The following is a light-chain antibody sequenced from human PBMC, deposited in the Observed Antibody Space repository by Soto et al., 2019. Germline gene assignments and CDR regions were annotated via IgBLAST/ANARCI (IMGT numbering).Light chain of an antibody. J-gene: IGLJ1*01. CDR2: GNR. CDR1: SSNNKASYD. Sequence: QSVLTQPPSVSGAPGQRVTISCTGSSSNNKASYDVHWYQKLPGTATKLHNYGNRNRPSGVPDRLSSSKSGTSASLAITGLQAEDEADYYCQSYDSSLSVLYVFGTGT. V-gene: IGLV1-40*01. CDR3: QSYDSSLSVLYV.